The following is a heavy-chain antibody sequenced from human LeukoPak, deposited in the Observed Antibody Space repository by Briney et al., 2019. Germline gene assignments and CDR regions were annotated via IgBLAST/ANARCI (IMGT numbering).Heavy chain of an antibody. D-gene: IGHD1-26*01. CDR2: INPSGSSA. Sequence: ASVKVSCKASGYTFTNYAMVWVRQAPGQGLEWMGIINPSGSSAAYAQKFQGRLTMTRDMFTSTDYMELTSLTSGDTAVYYCARDNSVGETAWWFDPWGQGTLVTVSS. CDR1: GYTFTNYA. J-gene: IGHJ5*02. V-gene: IGHV1-46*01. CDR3: ARDNSVGETAWWFDP.